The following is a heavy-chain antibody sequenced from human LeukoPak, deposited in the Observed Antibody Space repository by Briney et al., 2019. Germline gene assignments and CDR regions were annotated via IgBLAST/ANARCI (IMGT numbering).Heavy chain of an antibody. Sequence: GGSLRLSCAASGFSFSTYVMTWVRQAPGKGLEWVSSIHGGGSTTFYTDSVRGRFTISRDNAKNSLYLQMNSLRDEDTAVYYCARVGIAVAQFFDYWGQGTLVTVSS. D-gene: IGHD6-19*01. V-gene: IGHV3-23*01. J-gene: IGHJ4*02. CDR1: GFSFSTYV. CDR2: IHGGGSTT. CDR3: ARVGIAVAQFFDY.